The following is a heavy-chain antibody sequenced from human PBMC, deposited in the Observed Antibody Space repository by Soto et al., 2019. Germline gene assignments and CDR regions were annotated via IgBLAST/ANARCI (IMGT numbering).Heavy chain of an antibody. CDR2: INHSGST. V-gene: IGHV4-34*01. Sequence: TSETLSLTCAVYGGSFSGYYWSWIRQPPGKGLEWVGVINHSGSTNYNASLKSRVTISVETSKNQFSLKLSSVTAADTALYYCARVRLTVAMINYYYYGMDVWGQGTTVTVSS. J-gene: IGHJ6*02. D-gene: IGHD5-12*01. CDR3: ARVRLTVAMINYYYYGMDV. CDR1: GGSFSGYY.